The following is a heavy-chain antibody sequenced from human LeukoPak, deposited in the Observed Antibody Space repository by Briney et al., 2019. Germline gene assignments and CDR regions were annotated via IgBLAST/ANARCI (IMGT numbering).Heavy chain of an antibody. CDR2: IKQDGSEK. D-gene: IGHD1-14*01. CDR3: ARVAGVRPVAFDI. Sequence: PGGSLRLSCAASGFTFSSYEMSWVRQAPGKGLEWVANIKQDGSEKYYVDSVKGRFTISRDNAKNSLYLQMNSLRAEDSAVYYCARVAGVRPVAFDICGQGTMVTVSS. J-gene: IGHJ3*02. V-gene: IGHV3-7*01. CDR1: GFTFSSYE.